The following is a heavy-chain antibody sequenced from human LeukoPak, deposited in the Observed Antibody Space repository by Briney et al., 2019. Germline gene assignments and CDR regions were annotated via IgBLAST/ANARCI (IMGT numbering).Heavy chain of an antibody. CDR3: ARAVHYYDSSGYYQDAFDI. V-gene: IGHV1-46*01. D-gene: IGHD3-22*01. CDR1: GYTFTSYY. CDR2: INPSGGST. Sequence: EASVKVSCKASGYTFTSYYMHWVRQAPRQGLEWMGIINPSGGSTSYAQKFQGRVTMTRDTSTSTVYMELSSLRSEDTAVYYCARAVHYYDSSGYYQDAFDIWGQGTMVTVSS. J-gene: IGHJ3*02.